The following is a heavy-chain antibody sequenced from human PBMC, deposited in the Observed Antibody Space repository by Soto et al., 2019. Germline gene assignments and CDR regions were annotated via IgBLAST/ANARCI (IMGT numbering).Heavy chain of an antibody. D-gene: IGHD2-21*02. J-gene: IGHJ3*02. V-gene: IGHV3-53*01. CDR3: ARGGAYCGGDCYHDAFDI. CDR2: IYSGGST. Sequence: GGSLRLSCAASGFTVSSNYMSWVRQAPGKRLEWVSVIYSGGSTYYADSVKGRFTISRDNSKNTLYLQMNSLRAEDTAVYYCARGGAYCGGDCYHDAFDIWGQGTMVTVSS. CDR1: GFTVSSNY.